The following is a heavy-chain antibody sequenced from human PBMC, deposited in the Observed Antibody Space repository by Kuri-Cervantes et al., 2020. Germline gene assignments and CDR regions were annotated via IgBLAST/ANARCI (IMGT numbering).Heavy chain of an antibody. J-gene: IGHJ6*03. CDR1: GFTFSSYC. CDR3: AIDLGAGYCSGGSFSCYYYYMDV. CDR2: IKQDGSEN. V-gene: IGHV3-7*01. D-gene: IGHD2-15*01. Sequence: GESLKISCAASGFTFSSYCMSWVRRAPGKGLEWVANIKQDGSENYYADSVKGRFTISRDNAKNTLYLQMNSLRAEDTAVYYCAIDLGAGYCSGGSFSCYYYYMDVWGKGTTVTVSS.